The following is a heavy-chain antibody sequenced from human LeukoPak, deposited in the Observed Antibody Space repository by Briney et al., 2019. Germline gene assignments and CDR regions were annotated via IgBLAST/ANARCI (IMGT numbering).Heavy chain of an antibody. J-gene: IGHJ4*02. CDR2: IKSKTDGGTT. CDR3: TTGVVVVAATTLDY. V-gene: IGHV3-15*01. D-gene: IGHD2-15*01. CDR1: GFTFSNAW. Sequence: GGSLRLSCAASGFTFSNAWMSWVRQAPGKGLEWVGRIKSKTDGGTTDYAAPVKGRFTISRDDSKNTLYLQMNSLKTEDTAVYYCTTGVVVVAATTLDYWGQGTLVTVSS.